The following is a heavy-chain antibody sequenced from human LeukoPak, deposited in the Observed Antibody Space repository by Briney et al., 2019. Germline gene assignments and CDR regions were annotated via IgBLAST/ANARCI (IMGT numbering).Heavy chain of an antibody. D-gene: IGHD2-8*02. V-gene: IGHV3-30*02. CDR3: ARDLTGKYYIAY. J-gene: IGHJ4*02. CDR1: GFNSSSFG. CDR2: IGYTGTNT. Sequence: PGGSLRLSCAASGFNSSSFGMHWVRQAPGEGLEWVAYIGYTGTNTYYADSVKGRFTISRDNSKHTVHLQMNSLRAADTALYSCARDLTGKYYIAYWGQGTLVTVSS.